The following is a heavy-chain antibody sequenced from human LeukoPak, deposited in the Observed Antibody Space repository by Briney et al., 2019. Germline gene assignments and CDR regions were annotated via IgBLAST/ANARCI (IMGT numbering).Heavy chain of an antibody. CDR1: GFTFSSYG. J-gene: IGHJ4*02. Sequence: PGGSLRLSCAASGFTFSSYGMHWVRQAPGKGLEWVAFIRYDGSNKYYADSVKGRFTISRDNAKNSLYLQMNSLRAEDTAVYFCARLRSTQLRYFDVDHWGQGTLVTVSS. CDR2: IRYDGSNK. CDR3: ARLRSTQLRYFDVDH. V-gene: IGHV3-30*02. D-gene: IGHD3-16*01.